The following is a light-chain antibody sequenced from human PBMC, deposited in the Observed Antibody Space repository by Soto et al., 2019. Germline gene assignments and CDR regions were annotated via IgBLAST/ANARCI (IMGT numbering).Light chain of an antibody. Sequence: IVLPLSPGTMSLSPGERATLSWRASQSVSGNYLSWYQQKPGQAPRLLVYGASTRATGIPARFSGSGSGTDFTLTISRLEPEDFAVYYCQQYGSSPTITFGQGTRLEIK. CDR2: GAS. CDR1: QSVSGNY. J-gene: IGKJ5*01. V-gene: IGKV3-20*01. CDR3: QQYGSSPTIT.